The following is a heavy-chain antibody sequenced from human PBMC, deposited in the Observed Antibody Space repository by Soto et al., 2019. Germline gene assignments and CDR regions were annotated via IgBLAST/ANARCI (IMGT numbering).Heavy chain of an antibody. Sequence: EVQLLESGGGLVQPGGSLRLSCAASGFTFSSYAMSWVRQAPGKGLEWVSAISGSGGSTYYADSVKGRFTISRDNSKNTLYLQMNSLRAEDTAVYYSAKDKGQLWFGELLLDYWGQGTLVTVSS. V-gene: IGHV3-23*01. J-gene: IGHJ4*02. CDR3: AKDKGQLWFGELLLDY. CDR2: ISGSGGST. CDR1: GFTFSSYA. D-gene: IGHD3-10*01.